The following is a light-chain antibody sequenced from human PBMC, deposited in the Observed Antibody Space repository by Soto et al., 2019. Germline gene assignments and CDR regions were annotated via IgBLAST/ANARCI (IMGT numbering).Light chain of an antibody. CDR2: DAS. CDR1: ESVDFH. J-gene: IGKJ5*01. Sequence: VLTQSPATLSLSQGKRATLSCSASESVDFHLAWYQQKPGQAPRLLIYDASVRATGTPARFSGSGSGTDFTLIISRLQPEDFALYYCQQYGGSPITFGQGTRLEIK. V-gene: IGKV3-20*01. CDR3: QQYGGSPIT.